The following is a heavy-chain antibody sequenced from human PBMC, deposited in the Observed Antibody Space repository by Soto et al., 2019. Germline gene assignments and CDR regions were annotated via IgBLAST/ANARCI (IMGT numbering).Heavy chain of an antibody. CDR3: ARENAGRLALHFFDY. CDR2: IKQDGSEK. Sequence: EVQLVESGGGLVQPGGSLRLSCAASGFTFSSDWMSWVRPAPGKGLEWVANIKQDGSEKYYVDSVKGRFTISRDNAKNSLYLQMNCLRAEETAVYYCARENAGRLALHFFDYWGQVTLVTVSS. CDR1: GFTFSSDW. V-gene: IGHV3-7*01. J-gene: IGHJ4*02. D-gene: IGHD2-15*01.